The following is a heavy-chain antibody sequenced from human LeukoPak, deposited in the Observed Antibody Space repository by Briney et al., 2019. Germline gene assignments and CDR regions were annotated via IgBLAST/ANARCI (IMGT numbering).Heavy chain of an antibody. CDR2: ISSGSSYI. CDR1: GFTFSSYS. CDR3: ARDLRRCSSTSCYGY. J-gene: IGHJ4*02. Sequence: GGSLRLSCAASGFTFSSYSMNWVRQAPGKGLEWVSSISSGSSYIYYADSVKGRFTISRDNAKNSLYLQMNSLRAEDTAVYYCARDLRRCSSTSCYGYWGQGTLVTVSS. D-gene: IGHD2-2*01. V-gene: IGHV3-21*01.